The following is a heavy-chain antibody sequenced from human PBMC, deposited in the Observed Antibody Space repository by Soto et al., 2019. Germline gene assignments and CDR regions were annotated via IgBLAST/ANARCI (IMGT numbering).Heavy chain of an antibody. J-gene: IGHJ4*02. CDR1: GFIFSNYA. V-gene: IGHV3-23*01. Sequence: GGSLRLSCAASGFIFSNYAMTWVRQAPGKGLEWVSGISGSAVSTYYADSWKGRLTISRDNSKNTVYLQMNSLRAEDTAVYYCARDLGYCTNGVCYDFDYWGQGTLVTVSS. CDR3: ARDLGYCTNGVCYDFDY. CDR2: ISGSAVST. D-gene: IGHD2-8*01.